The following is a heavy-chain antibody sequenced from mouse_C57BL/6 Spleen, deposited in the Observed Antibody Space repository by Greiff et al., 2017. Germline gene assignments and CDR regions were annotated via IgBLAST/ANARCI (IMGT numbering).Heavy chain of an antibody. CDR2: INPNYGTT. CDR1: GYSFTDYN. D-gene: IGHD2-1*01. V-gene: IGHV1-39*01. Sequence: EVQLVESGPELVKPGASVKISCKASGYSFTDYNMNWVKQSNGKSLEWIGVINPNYGTTSYNQKFKGKATLTVDQSSSTAYMQLNSLTSEDSAVYYCARSGEGNYGGTWFAYWGQGTLVTVSA. CDR3: ARSGEGNYGGTWFAY. J-gene: IGHJ3*01.